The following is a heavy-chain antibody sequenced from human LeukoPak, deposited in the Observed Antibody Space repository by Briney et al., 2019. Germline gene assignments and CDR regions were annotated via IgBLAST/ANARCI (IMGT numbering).Heavy chain of an antibody. D-gene: IGHD4-11*01. CDR2: INHSGST. CDR1: GGSFSGYY. V-gene: IGHV4-34*01. CDR3: ARAEINDYSRY. Sequence: SETLSLTCAVYGGSFSGYYWSWIRQSPGKGLEWIGEINHSGSTNYNPSLKSRVTISVDTSKNQFSLKLSSVTAADTAVYYCARAEINDYSRYWGQGIPVIVSS. J-gene: IGHJ4*02.